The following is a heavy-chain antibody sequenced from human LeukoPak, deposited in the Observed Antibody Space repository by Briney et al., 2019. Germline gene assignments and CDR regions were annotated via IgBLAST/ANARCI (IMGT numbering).Heavy chain of an antibody. V-gene: IGHV4-39*07. CDR1: GGSISSSSYY. CDR3: ARFTIFGNYYMDV. D-gene: IGHD3-3*01. CDR2: IYYSGST. J-gene: IGHJ6*03. Sequence: SETLSLTCTVSGGSISSSSYYWGWIRQPPGKGLEWIGSIYYSGSTYYNPSLKSRVTISVDTSKNQFSLKLSSVTAADTAVYYCARFTIFGNYYMDVWGKGTTVTISS.